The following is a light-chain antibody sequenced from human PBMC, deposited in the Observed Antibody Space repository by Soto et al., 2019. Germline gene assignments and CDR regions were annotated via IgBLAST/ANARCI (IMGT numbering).Light chain of an antibody. CDR2: YDS. V-gene: IGLV3-21*04. J-gene: IGLJ1*01. CDR1: NIGSKS. Sequence: SSELTQPPSVSVAPGKTARITCGGNNIGSKSVHWYQQKPGQAPVLVIYYDSDRPSGIPERFSGSNSGNTATLTISRVEAGDEADYYCQVCDSSSDHHYVFGTGTKLTVL. CDR3: QVCDSSSDHHYV.